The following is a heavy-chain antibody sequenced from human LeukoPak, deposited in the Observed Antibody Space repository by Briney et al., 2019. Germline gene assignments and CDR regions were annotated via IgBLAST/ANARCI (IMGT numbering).Heavy chain of an antibody. CDR1: GYTLTELS. CDR3: ARDGSVNFLPYFFDY. J-gene: IGHJ4*02. Sequence: GASVTVSCMVSGYTLTELSMHWVRQAPGNGLEWMGGFDPEDGETIYAQKFQGRVTMTEDTSTDTAYMELSSLRSEDTAVYYCARDGSVNFLPYFFDYWGQGALVTVSS. V-gene: IGHV1-24*01. CDR2: FDPEDGET. D-gene: IGHD3-10*01.